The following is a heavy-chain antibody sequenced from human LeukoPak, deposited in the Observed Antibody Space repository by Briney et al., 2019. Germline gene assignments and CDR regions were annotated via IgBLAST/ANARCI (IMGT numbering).Heavy chain of an antibody. V-gene: IGHV3-30*02. D-gene: IGHD3-9*01. CDR2: IWHNGSKK. Sequence: PGGSLRLSCAGSGFTFGTYGMHWVRQAPGKGREWVAFIWHNGSKKFYGDSAKGRFTISRDNSKNTMDLQMSSLRAEDTAVYYCVRDLLTLPQKYFDSWGQGTLVSVSS. CDR3: VRDLLTLPQKYFDS. CDR1: GFTFGTYG. J-gene: IGHJ4*02.